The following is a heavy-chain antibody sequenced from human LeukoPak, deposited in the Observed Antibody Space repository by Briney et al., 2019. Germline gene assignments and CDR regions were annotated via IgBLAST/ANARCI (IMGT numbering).Heavy chain of an antibody. CDR2: ISGSGGST. CDR1: EFTFSSYA. CDR3: ANNLAYCGGDCYSAPRDY. J-gene: IGHJ4*02. Sequence: PGGSLRLSCAASEFTFSSYAMSWVRQAPGKGLEWVSAISGSGGSTYYADSVKGRFTISRDNSKNTLYLQMDSLRAEDTAVYYCANNLAYCGGDCYSAPRDYWGQGTLVTVSS. V-gene: IGHV3-23*01. D-gene: IGHD2-21*01.